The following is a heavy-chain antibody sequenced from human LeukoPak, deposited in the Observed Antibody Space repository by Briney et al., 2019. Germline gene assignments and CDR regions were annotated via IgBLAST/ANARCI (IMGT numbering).Heavy chain of an antibody. D-gene: IGHD6-13*01. CDR3: ARDFRRDSSSWLDY. CDR1: GFTFSSYW. V-gene: IGHV3-7*01. J-gene: IGHJ4*02. Sequence: PGGSLRLSCAASGFTFSSYWMSWVRQAPGKGLEWVANIKQDGSEKYYVDSVKGRFTISRDNAKNSLYLQMNSLRAEDTAVYYCARDFRRDSSSWLDYWGQGTLVTVSS. CDR2: IKQDGSEK.